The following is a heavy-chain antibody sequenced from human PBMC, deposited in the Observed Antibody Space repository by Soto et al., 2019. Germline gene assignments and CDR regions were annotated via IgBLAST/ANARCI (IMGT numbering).Heavy chain of an antibody. V-gene: IGHV1-18*01. CDR1: GYTFSSYG. CDR2: IRTYNGNT. D-gene: IGHD2-2*01. J-gene: IGHJ6*02. Sequence: ASVKVSCKASGYTFSSYGISWVRQAPGQGLERMGWIRTYNGNTNYAQKLQGRVTMTTDTSTSTAYMELRSLRSDDTAVYYCARAWYYSTFYGMDVWGQGTTVTVSS. CDR3: ARAWYYSTFYGMDV.